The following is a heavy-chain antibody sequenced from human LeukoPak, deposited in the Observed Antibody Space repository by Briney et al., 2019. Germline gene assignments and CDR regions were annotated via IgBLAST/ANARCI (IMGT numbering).Heavy chain of an antibody. J-gene: IGHJ3*02. CDR2: IYTSGST. Sequence: PSQTLSLTCTVSGGSISSGSYYWSWIRQPAGKGLEWIGRIYTSGSTNYNPSLKSRVTISVDTSKNQFSLKLSSVTAADTAVYYCARYTGDLKTFDIRGQGTMVTVSS. D-gene: IGHD7-27*01. V-gene: IGHV4-61*02. CDR3: ARYTGDLKTFDI. CDR1: GGSISSGSYY.